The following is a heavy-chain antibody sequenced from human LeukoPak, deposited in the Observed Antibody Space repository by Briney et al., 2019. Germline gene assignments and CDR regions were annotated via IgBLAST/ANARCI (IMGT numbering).Heavy chain of an antibody. D-gene: IGHD3-3*01. Sequence: ASVKVSCKASGYTFTSYDINWVRQATGQGLEWMGWMNPNSGNTGYAQKFQGRVTMTRNTSISTAYTELSSLRSEDTAVYYCARGFSTYYDFWSGETNWFDPWGQGTLVTVSS. V-gene: IGHV1-8*01. J-gene: IGHJ5*02. CDR3: ARGFSTYYDFWSGETNWFDP. CDR2: MNPNSGNT. CDR1: GYTFTSYD.